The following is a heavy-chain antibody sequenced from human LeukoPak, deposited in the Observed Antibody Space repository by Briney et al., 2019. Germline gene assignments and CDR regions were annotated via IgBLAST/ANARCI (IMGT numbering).Heavy chain of an antibody. CDR3: AQKGGADN. V-gene: IGHV3-48*02. D-gene: IGHD2-15*01. Sequence: HPGGSLRLSSAASGFTFSRFGMNWVRQAPGKGLEWVSYISSSSSNNIYYADSVKGRFTISRDNAKNSLYLQMNSLRDEDTAVYYCAQKGGADNWGQGTLVTVSS. CDR2: ISSSSSNNI. J-gene: IGHJ4*02. CDR1: GFTFSRFG.